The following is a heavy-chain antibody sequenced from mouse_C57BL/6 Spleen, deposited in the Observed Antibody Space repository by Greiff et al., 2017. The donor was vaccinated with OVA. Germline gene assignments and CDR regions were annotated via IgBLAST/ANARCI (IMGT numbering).Heavy chain of an antibody. CDR1: GFNIKDDY. CDR2: IDPENGDT. D-gene: IGHD4-1*01. Sequence: VQLQQSGAELVRPGASVKLSCTASGFNIKDDYMHWVKQRPEQGLEWIGWIDPENGDTEYASKFQGKATITADTSSNTAYLQLSSLTSEDTAVYYCTTLANWDEAWFAYWGQGTLVTVSA. J-gene: IGHJ3*01. CDR3: TTLANWDEAWFAY. V-gene: IGHV14-4*01.